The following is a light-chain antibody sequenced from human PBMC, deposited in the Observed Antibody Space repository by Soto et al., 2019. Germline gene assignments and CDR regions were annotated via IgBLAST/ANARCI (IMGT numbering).Light chain of an antibody. Sequence: QMTQSPSTLSASVGDRVTIACRASQTISSWVAWYQQKPGKAPKLLIYAASSLQSGVPSRFSGSGSGTDFTLTISSLQPEDFATYYCLQDYNYPRTFGQGTRLEIK. J-gene: IGKJ5*01. V-gene: IGKV1-6*01. CDR3: LQDYNYPRT. CDR2: AAS. CDR1: QTISSW.